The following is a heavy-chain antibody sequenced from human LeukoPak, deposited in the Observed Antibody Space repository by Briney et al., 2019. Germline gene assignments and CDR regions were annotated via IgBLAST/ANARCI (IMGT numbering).Heavy chain of an antibody. Sequence: GGSLRLSCAASGFTFSSYSMNWVRQAPGKGLEWVSYISSSSSTIYYADSVKGRFTISRDNAKNSLYLQMNSLRAEDTAVYYCARDGYSYGYYILGAFDIWGQGTMVTVSS. CDR1: GFTFSSYS. J-gene: IGHJ3*02. CDR3: ARDGYSYGYYILGAFDI. V-gene: IGHV3-48*01. CDR2: ISSSSSTI. D-gene: IGHD5-18*01.